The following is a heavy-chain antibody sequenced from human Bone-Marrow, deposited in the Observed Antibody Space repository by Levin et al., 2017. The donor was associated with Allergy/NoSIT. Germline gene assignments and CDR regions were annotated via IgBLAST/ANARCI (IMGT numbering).Heavy chain of an antibody. Sequence: GGSLRLSCAASGITLNTYAMHWVRQAPGKGLEWVAVISYDGNSQNHADSVKGRFTISRDNSKNTLYLQMYSLRVEDTAVYYCASNIPAGSYYFDYWGQGTLDTVSS. V-gene: IGHV3-30-3*01. J-gene: IGHJ4*02. CDR1: GITLNTYA. D-gene: IGHD6-19*01. CDR2: ISYDGNSQ. CDR3: ASNIPAGSYYFDY.